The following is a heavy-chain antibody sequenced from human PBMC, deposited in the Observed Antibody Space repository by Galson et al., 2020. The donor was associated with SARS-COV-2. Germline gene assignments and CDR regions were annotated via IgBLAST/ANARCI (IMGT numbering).Heavy chain of an antibody. J-gene: IGHJ5*02. V-gene: IGHV4-59*01. CDR1: GGSISSSY. CDR2: IYHSDST. CDR3: ARDGYGSGSYGWFDP. D-gene: IGHD3-10*01. Sequence: SETLSLTCTVSGGSISSSYWSWLRQPPGKGPEWVGNIYHSDSTNYNPSLKSRVTIAADTSKNQFSLNLKSLTAADTAMYYCARDGYGSGSYGWFDPWGPGILVIVSS.